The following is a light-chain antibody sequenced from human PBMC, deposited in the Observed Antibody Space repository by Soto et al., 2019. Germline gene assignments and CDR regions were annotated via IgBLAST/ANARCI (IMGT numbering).Light chain of an antibody. CDR1: QSVSSSY. CDR3: QQYTNWPPWT. J-gene: IGKJ1*01. CDR2: GAS. V-gene: IGKV3-20*01. Sequence: EIVLTQSPGTLSLSPGERATLSCRASQSVSSSYLAWYQQKPGQAPRLLIYGASSRATGIPARFSGSGSGTEFTLTISSLQSEDFAVYYCQQYTNWPPWTFGRGTKVDI.